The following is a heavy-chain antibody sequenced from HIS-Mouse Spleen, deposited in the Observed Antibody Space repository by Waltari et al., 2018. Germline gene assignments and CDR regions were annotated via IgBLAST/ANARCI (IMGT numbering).Heavy chain of an antibody. Sequence: QLQLQESGPGLVKPSETLSLTCTVSGGSISSSSYYWGWIRQPPGRGLEWIGRIYYSGSTYYNPSLKSRGTKSVGTSKDQFSLKLSSVTAAETAVYYCAREIPYSSSWYDWYFDLWGRGTLVTVSS. V-gene: IGHV4-39*07. D-gene: IGHD6-13*01. J-gene: IGHJ2*01. CDR1: GGSISSSSYY. CDR2: IYYSGST. CDR3: AREIPYSSSWYDWYFDL.